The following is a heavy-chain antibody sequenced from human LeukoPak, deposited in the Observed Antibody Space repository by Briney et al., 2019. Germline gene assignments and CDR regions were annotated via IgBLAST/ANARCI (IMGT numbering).Heavy chain of an antibody. CDR2: ISGSGGST. V-gene: IGHV3-23*01. D-gene: IGHD6-13*01. CDR1: GFTFSSDA. CDR3: AKGFHRLNAGRLAAAGDYYGMDV. J-gene: IGHJ6*02. Sequence: GGSLRLSCAASGFTFSSDAMSWVRQAPGEGLGWVSAISGSGGSTYYAETVKGQLTISRDNSKNTLYLQMNSLRAEDTAVYYCAKGFHRLNAGRLAAAGDYYGMDVWGQGTTVTVSS.